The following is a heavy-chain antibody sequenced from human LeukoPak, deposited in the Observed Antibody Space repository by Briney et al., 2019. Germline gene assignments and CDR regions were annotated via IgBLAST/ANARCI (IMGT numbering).Heavy chain of an antibody. J-gene: IGHJ4*02. CDR2: LQSDGSNK. V-gene: IGHV3-30*02. D-gene: IGHD7-27*01. CDR3: AKDRNWAWDY. CDR1: GFTFSSYG. Sequence: PGGSLRLSCAASGFTFSSYGMHWVRQAPGKGLEWVAHLQSDGSNKWYADSVKGRSTISRDNSRNTLYLLMTSLRTEDTALYYCAKDRNWAWDYWGQGTLVTVSS.